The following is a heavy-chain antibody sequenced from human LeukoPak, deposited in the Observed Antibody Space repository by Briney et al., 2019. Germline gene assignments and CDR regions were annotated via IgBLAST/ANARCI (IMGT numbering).Heavy chain of an antibody. CDR2: IYYSGST. CDR1: GGSISSSSYY. J-gene: IGHJ4*02. CDR3: ARHGIVGGSYPHQGYYFDY. V-gene: IGHV4-39*01. D-gene: IGHD1-26*01. Sequence: SETLSLTCTVSGGSISSSSYYWGWIRQPPGKGLEWIGSIYYSGSTYYNPSLKSRVTISVDTSKNQFSLKLSSVTAADTAVYSXARHGIVGGSYPHQGYYFDYWGQGTLVTVSS.